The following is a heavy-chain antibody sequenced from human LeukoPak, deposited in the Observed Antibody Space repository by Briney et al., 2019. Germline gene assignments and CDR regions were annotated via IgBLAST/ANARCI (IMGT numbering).Heavy chain of an antibody. D-gene: IGHD1-26*01. CDR2: IYHSGST. CDR3: ARDPSGNGGGGEYYFDY. J-gene: IGHJ4*02. V-gene: IGHV4-30-2*01. CDR1: GGSISSGGYY. Sequence: SQTLSLTCTVSGGSISSGGYYWSWIRQPPGKGLEWIGEIYHSGSTNYNPSLKSRVTLSVDKSKNQFSLKLSSVTAADTALYYCARDPSGNGGGGEYYFDYWGQGTLVTVSS.